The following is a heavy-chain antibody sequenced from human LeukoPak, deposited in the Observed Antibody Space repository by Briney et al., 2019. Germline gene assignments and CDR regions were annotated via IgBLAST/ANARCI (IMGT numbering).Heavy chain of an antibody. D-gene: IGHD3-10*01. CDR1: GFTFSSYW. J-gene: IGHJ4*02. V-gene: IGHV3-74*01. Sequence: GGSLRLSCAASGFTFSSYWMHWVRQAPGKGLVWVSRINSDGSSTSYADSVKGRFTISRDNSKNTLYLQMNSLRAEDTAVYYCAKDDRPYGSGSYSSDYWGQGTLVTVSS. CDR3: AKDDRPYGSGSYSSDY. CDR2: INSDGSST.